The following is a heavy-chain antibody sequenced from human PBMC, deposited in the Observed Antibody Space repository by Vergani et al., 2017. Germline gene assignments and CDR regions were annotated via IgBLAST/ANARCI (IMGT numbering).Heavy chain of an antibody. CDR1: GGSISSGDYY. Sequence: QVQLQESGPGLVKPSQTLSLTCTVSGGSISSGDYYWSWIRQPPGKGLEWIGYIYYSGSTYYNPSLKSRVTISVDTSKNQFSLKLRSVTAADTAVYYCAMDSSALLWFGELNAFDIWGQGTMVTVSS. CDR3: AMDSSALLWFGELNAFDI. CDR2: IYYSGST. V-gene: IGHV4-30-4*01. J-gene: IGHJ3*02. D-gene: IGHD3-10*01.